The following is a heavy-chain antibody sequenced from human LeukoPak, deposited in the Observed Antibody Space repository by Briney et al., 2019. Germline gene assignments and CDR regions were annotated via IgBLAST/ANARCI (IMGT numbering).Heavy chain of an antibody. V-gene: IGHV3-30*04. D-gene: IGHD3-3*01. J-gene: IGHJ3*02. CDR3: ARDILEWFYRGDAFDI. CDR1: GFTFSSYA. Sequence: PGGSLRLSCAASGFTFSSYAMHWVRQAPGKGLEWVAVISYDGSNEYYADSVKGRFTISRDNSKNTLYLQMNSLRAEDTAVYYCARDILEWFYRGDAFDIWGQGTMVTVSS. CDR2: ISYDGSNE.